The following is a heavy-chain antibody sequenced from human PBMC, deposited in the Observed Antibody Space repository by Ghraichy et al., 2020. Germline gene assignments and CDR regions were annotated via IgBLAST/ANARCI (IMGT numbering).Heavy chain of an antibody. CDR3: ARSKLGQSTIFEIVITPFGAFDY. CDR2: VNQSGNT. CDR1: GGSFTGSFNGYY. Sequence: SETLSLTCAVYGGSFTGSFNGYYWSWIRQPPGKGLEWIGEVNQSGNTNSNPSLTSRVTMSVDTSKNQFSLNLSSVTAAETAGEYCARSKLGQSTIFEIVITPFGAFDYWGQGTQVTVSP. J-gene: IGHJ4*02. V-gene: IGHV4-34*01. D-gene: IGHD3-3*01.